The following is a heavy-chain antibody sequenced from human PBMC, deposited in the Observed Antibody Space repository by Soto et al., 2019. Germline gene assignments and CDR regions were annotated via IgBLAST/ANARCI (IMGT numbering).Heavy chain of an antibody. V-gene: IGHV4-4*02. CDR3: AVPGDGDFDC. Sequence: SETLSLTCAVSGASIGTNNWWSWVRQPPGKGLEWIGEVYHSGTTNCNPSLKSRVTISIDNSKNQFSLRLTSMTAADTAVYYCAVPGDGDFDCWSQGTLVTVSS. J-gene: IGHJ4*02. CDR2: VYHSGTT. CDR1: GASIGTNNW.